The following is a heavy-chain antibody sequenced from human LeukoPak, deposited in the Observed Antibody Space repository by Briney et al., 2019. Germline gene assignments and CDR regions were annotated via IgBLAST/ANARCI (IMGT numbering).Heavy chain of an antibody. J-gene: IGHJ6*03. D-gene: IGHD6-6*01. V-gene: IGHV3-43D*03. CDR2: ISWHGGST. Sequence: GGSLRLSCAASGFTFSSYGMSWVRQAPGKGLEWVSLISWHGGSTYYADSVKGRFTISRDNSKNSLYLQMNSLKAEDTALYYCAKAGSSYPGIRDYYMDVWGKGTRSPSP. CDR3: AKAGSSYPGIRDYYMDV. CDR1: GFTFSSYG.